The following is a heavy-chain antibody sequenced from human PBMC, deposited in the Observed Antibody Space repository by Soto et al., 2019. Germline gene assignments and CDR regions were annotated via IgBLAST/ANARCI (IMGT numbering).Heavy chain of an antibody. CDR1: GYTFTSYG. Sequence: QVQLVQSGAEVKKPGASVKVSCKASGYTFTSYGISWVRQASGQGLEWMGWISAYNGNTKYAQKLQGRVTMTTDTSTSTAYMELRSLRSDDTAVYYCARDEAYKWNDGGWSDPWGQGTLVTVSS. V-gene: IGHV1-18*01. J-gene: IGHJ5*02. CDR2: ISAYNGNT. D-gene: IGHD1-1*01. CDR3: ARDEAYKWNDGGWSDP.